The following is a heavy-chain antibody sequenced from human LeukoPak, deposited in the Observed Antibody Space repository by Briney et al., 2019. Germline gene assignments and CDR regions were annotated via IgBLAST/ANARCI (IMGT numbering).Heavy chain of an antibody. CDR3: AREGVQLRGFYYYYMDV. CDR2: INHSGST. Sequence: PSETLSLTCAVYGGSFSGYYWSWIRRPPGKGLEWIGEINHSGSTNYNPSLKSRVTISVDTSKNQFSLKLSSVTAADTAVYYCAREGVQLRGFYYYYMDVWGKGTTVTVSS. V-gene: IGHV4-34*01. CDR1: GGSFSGYY. J-gene: IGHJ6*03. D-gene: IGHD1-1*01.